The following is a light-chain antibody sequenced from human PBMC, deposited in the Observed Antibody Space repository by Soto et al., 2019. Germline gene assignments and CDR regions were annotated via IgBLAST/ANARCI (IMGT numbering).Light chain of an antibody. J-gene: IGKJ4*01. Sequence: AIQMTQSPSSLSASVGDRVTITCRASQGIRNDLGWYQQKPGKAPKLLIYTASSLQSGVPSRFGGSGSGTDFTLTISSLQPEDFATYYCLQDYNYPLTFGGGTKVEIK. CDR1: QGIRND. CDR3: LQDYNYPLT. CDR2: TAS. V-gene: IGKV1-6*01.